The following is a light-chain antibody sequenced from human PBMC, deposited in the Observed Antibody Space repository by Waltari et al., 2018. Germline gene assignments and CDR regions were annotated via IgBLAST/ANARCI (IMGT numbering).Light chain of an antibody. CDR3: QQLHSYPVT. CDR1: QAISSD. V-gene: IGKV1-13*02. J-gene: IGKJ4*01. CDR2: DAS. Sequence: AVQLTQSPSSLSASVGYSVTITCRASQAISSDLAWYQQKPGKAPNLLIYDASNLESGVPSRFSGSGSGTHFTLTISSLQPADFATYYCQQLHSYPVTFGGGTKVEIK.